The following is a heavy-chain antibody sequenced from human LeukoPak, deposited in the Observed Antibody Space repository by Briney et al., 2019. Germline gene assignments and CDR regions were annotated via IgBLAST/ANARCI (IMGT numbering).Heavy chain of an antibody. V-gene: IGHV4-59*01. CDR3: ARTPYYYDSSGYYFGY. D-gene: IGHD3-22*01. J-gene: IGHJ4*02. CDR1: GGSISSYY. CDR2: IYYSGST. Sequence: SETLSLTCTVSGGSISSYYWSWIRQPPGKGLEWIGYIYYSGSTNYNPSLKSRVTISVDTSKNQFSLKLSSVTAADTAVYYCARTPYYYDSSGYYFGYWGQGTLVTVSS.